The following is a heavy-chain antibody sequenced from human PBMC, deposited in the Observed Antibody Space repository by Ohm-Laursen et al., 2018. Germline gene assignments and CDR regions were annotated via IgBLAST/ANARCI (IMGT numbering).Heavy chain of an antibody. V-gene: IGHV4-59*11. Sequence: SETLSLTCRVSGDSISAHYWSWIRQPPGKGLEWIGYIHHTGYTTYNPSLKSRVTMSVDTSKNQFSLKLNSVTAADTAVYYCARDGSGWYSHWGQGTLVTVSS. CDR3: ARDGSGWYSH. CDR1: GDSISAHY. CDR2: IHHTGYT. D-gene: IGHD6-19*01. J-gene: IGHJ4*02.